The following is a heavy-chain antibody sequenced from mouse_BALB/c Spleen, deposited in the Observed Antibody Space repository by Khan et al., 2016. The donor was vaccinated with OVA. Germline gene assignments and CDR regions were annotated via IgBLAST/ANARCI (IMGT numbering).Heavy chain of an antibody. V-gene: IGHV1-5*01. Sequence: VQLQQSGTVLARPGASVKMSCKASGYSFTNYWMHWVQQRPGQGLEWIGAIYPGISDTRYNQKFKGKAKLTAVTSASTAYMELSSLTNEDSAVYYCTRSYDSYYFDYGGQGTTLTVSS. CDR1: GYSFTNYW. J-gene: IGHJ2*01. CDR2: IYPGISDT. CDR3: TRSYDSYYFDY. D-gene: IGHD2-4*01.